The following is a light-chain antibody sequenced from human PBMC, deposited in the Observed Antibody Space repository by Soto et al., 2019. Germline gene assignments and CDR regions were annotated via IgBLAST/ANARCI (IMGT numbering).Light chain of an antibody. CDR2: EVS. CDR1: SSDVGSSNL. Sequence: QSALTQPASVSGSPGQSITFSCTGTSSDVGSSNLVSWYQQHPGKAPKLLIYEVSKRPSGVSNRFSGSKSGNTASLTISELQAEDEADYYCCSYAGSSTHVFGTGTKLTVL. V-gene: IGLV2-23*02. CDR3: CSYAGSSTHV. J-gene: IGLJ1*01.